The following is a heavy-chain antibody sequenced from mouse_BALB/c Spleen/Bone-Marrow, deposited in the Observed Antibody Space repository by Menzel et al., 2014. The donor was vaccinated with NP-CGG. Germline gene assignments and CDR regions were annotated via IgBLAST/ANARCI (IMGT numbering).Heavy chain of an antibody. CDR3: ARWEYDAMDY. D-gene: IGHD4-1*01. Sequence: EVQLQESGAELVKPGASVKLSCTASGFNIKDTYMHWVKQRPEQGLEWIGRIDPANGNTKYDPKFQGKATITADTSSNTAYLQLSSLTSEDTAVYYCARWEYDAMDYWCQGTSVTVSS. CDR1: GFNIKDTY. J-gene: IGHJ4*01. CDR2: IDPANGNT. V-gene: IGHV14-3*02.